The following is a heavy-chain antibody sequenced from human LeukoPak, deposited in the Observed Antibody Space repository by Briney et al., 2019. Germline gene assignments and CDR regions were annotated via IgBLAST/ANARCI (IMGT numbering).Heavy chain of an antibody. J-gene: IGHJ4*02. V-gene: IGHV1-2*02. CDR2: INPNSGGT. Sequence: ASVTVSCTASGYTFTVYYMHWGRQAPGQGHEWMGWINPNSGGTNYAQKFQGRVTMTSGTSISTAYMDLSRLRSDDTAVYYCARDGFLDYWGQGTLVTVSS. CDR3: ARDGFLDY. CDR1: GYTFTVYY.